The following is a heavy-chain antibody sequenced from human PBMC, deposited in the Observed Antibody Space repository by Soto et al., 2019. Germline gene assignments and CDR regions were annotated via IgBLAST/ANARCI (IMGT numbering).Heavy chain of an antibody. V-gene: IGHV3-23*01. CDR1: GFTFSSYA. CDR3: AHSPIVVVIYLFDY. D-gene: IGHD3-22*01. J-gene: IGHJ4*02. Sequence: GGSLRLSCAASGFTFSSYAMSWVRQAPGKGLEWVSAISGSGGSTYYADSVKGRFTISRDNSKNTLYLQMNSLRAEDTAVYYCAHSPIVVVIYLFDYWGQGTLVTVSS. CDR2: ISGSGGST.